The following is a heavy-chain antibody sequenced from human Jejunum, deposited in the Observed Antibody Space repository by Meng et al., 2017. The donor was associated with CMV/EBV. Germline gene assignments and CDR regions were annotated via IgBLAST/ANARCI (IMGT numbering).Heavy chain of an antibody. CDR2: FVNNVDT. D-gene: IGHD3-10*01. Sequence: QAARVQSGCEGKKPGASVKVSRKASRYTFTSYDINWVRQATGQGLEWLGWFVNNVDTYSAQKFQGRVTMTTDTHTSTAFMELRSLRSDDTAVYYCARGTPGRSYSDYWGQGTLVTVSS. V-gene: IGHV1-18*01. J-gene: IGHJ4*02. CDR1: RYTFTSYD. CDR3: ARGTPGRSYSDY.